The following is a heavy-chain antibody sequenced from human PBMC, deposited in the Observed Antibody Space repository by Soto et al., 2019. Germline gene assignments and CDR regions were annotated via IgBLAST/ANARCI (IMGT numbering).Heavy chain of an antibody. D-gene: IGHD6-13*01. V-gene: IGHV1-46*01. CDR2: VNPYGASS. CDR3: ASMTTSWSN. Sequence: QVHVVQSGAEVKDSGAVVKVSCKAAGYSSSNYYRHWVRQAPGQGLEWMGIVNPYGASSNYAQSFQGRVTLTRDTSTNTDYMDLRRLTSDDTPVYYCASMTTSWSNWGQGTLVTVSS. CDR1: GYSSSNYY. J-gene: IGHJ4*02.